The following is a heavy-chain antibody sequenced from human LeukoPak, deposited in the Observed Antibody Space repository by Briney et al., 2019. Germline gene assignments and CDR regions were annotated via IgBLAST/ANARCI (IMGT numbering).Heavy chain of an antibody. CDR3: ASQTYYYGSSGYYPGGIDY. J-gene: IGHJ4*02. Sequence: GGSLRLSCAASGFTFSDYYMSWIRQAPGKGLEWVSFISSSSSYTNYPDSVKGRFTISRDNAKNSLYLQMNSLRAEDTAVYYCASQTYYYGSSGYYPGGIDYWGQGTLVTVSS. D-gene: IGHD3-22*01. V-gene: IGHV3-11*06. CDR2: ISSSSSYT. CDR1: GFTFSDYY.